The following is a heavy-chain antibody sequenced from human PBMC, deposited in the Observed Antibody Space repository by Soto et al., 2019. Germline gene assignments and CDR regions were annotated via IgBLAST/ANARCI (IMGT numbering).Heavy chain of an antibody. V-gene: IGHV3-21*01. J-gene: IGHJ6*02. Sequence: EVQLLESGGGLVQPGGSLRLSCAASGFTFSSYAMSWVRQAPGKGLEWVSGISSSSSYIYYADSVKGRFTISRDNAKNSLYLQMNSLRAEDTAVYYCARDQPYYYGMDVWGQGTTVTVSS. CDR1: GFTFSSYA. CDR3: ARDQPYYYGMDV. CDR2: ISSSSSYI.